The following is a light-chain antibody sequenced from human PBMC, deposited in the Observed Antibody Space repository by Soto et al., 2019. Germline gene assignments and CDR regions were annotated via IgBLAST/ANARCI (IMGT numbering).Light chain of an antibody. CDR3: PSYDSSLSALV. Sequence: QPVLTQPPSVSGAPGQRVTISCTGSSSNIGAGYDVHWYQQLPGTAPKLLIYGNSNRPSGVPDRFSGSKSGTSASLAITGLQAEDEADYYCPSYDSSLSALVFGGGTKLTVL. J-gene: IGLJ2*01. V-gene: IGLV1-40*01. CDR1: SSNIGAGYD. CDR2: GNS.